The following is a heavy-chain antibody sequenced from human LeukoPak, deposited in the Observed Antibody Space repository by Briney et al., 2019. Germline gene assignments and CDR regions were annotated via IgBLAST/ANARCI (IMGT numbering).Heavy chain of an antibody. D-gene: IGHD3-22*01. J-gene: IGHJ4*02. CDR2: LSGSGGST. V-gene: IGHV3-23*01. CDR1: GFTFSSYA. CDR3: ACLATRYYDSSGPNADY. Sequence: PGGSLRLSCAASGFTFSSYAMSWVRQAPGKGREWVLALSGSGGSTYYADSVKGRFTISRDNSKNTLYLQMNSLRAEDTAVYYCACLATRYYDSSGPNADYWGQGTLVTVSS.